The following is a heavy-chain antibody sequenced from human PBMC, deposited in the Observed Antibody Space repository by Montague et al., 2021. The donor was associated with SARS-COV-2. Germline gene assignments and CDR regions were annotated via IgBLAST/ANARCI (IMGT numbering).Heavy chain of an antibody. V-gene: IGHV6-1*01. Sequence: CAISGDTVSTNNTTWNWVRQSPSGDLEWLGRTYFRSKWYNDYAXXXKSRRTINPDTSKNQFSLQLKSVTPKDTAIYFWGRVFAPAGTFDFWGQGTLVTVSS. CDR3: GRVFAPAGTFDF. D-gene: IGHD6-13*01. J-gene: IGHJ4*02. CDR2: TYFRSKWYN. CDR1: GDTVSTNNTT.